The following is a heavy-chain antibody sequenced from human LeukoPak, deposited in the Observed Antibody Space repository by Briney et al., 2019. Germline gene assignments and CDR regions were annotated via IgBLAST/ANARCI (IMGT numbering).Heavy chain of an antibody. CDR3: ARDRPATALDY. V-gene: IGHV4-30-2*01. CDR2: IYHSGST. J-gene: IGHJ4*02. D-gene: IGHD4-17*01. Sequence: PSETLSLTCTVSGGSISSGGYYWSWIRQPPGKGLEWIGYIYHSGSTYYNPSLKSRVTISVDRSKNQFSLKLSSVTAADTAVYYCARDRPATALDYWGQGTLVTVSS. CDR1: GGSISSGGYY.